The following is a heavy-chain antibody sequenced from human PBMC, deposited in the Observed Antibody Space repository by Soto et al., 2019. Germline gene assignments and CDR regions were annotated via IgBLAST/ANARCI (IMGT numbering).Heavy chain of an antibody. CDR2: IGTAGDP. Sequence: XGSLRLSCAASGFTFSSYDMHWVRQATGRGLEWVSAIGTAGDPYYPGSVKGRFTISRENAKNSLYLQMNSLRAGDTAVYYCARGQLYYDILTGYFSSGMDVWGQGTTVTVSS. CDR3: ARGQLYYDILTGYFSSGMDV. J-gene: IGHJ6*02. CDR1: GFTFSSYD. D-gene: IGHD3-9*01. V-gene: IGHV3-13*05.